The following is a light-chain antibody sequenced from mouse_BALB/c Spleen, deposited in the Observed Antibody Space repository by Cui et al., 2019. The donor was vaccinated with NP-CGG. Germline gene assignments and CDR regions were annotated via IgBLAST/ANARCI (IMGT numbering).Light chain of an antibody. CDR1: TGAVTTSNY. J-gene: IGLJ1*01. CDR2: GTN. V-gene: IGLV1*01. Sequence: QPVVPQDSALTTSPGETVTLTCRSSTGAVTTSNYANWVQEKPDHLFTGLIGGTNNRPPGVPARFSGSLIGDKAALTITGAQTEDEAIYFCALWYSNHWVFGGGTKLTVL. CDR3: ALWYSNHWV.